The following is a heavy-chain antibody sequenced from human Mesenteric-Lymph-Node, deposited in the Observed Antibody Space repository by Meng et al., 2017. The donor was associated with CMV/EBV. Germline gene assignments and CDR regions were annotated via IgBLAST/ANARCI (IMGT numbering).Heavy chain of an antibody. Sequence: GESLKISFSASGFPLSAYGMHWVRQAPGKGLEWVAFIRYDGSRKYYADSVKGRFTISRDNSKNTLYLQMNSLRAEDTAVYYCARLRGYCTNGVCSPYFDYWGQGTLVTVSS. D-gene: IGHD2-8*01. CDR2: IRYDGSRK. CDR1: GFPLSAYG. J-gene: IGHJ4*02. CDR3: ARLRGYCTNGVCSPYFDY. V-gene: IGHV3-33*08.